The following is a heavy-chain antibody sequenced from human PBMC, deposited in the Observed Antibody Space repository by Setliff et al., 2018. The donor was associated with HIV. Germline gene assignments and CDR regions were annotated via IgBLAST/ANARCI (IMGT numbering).Heavy chain of an antibody. J-gene: IGHJ4*02. CDR3: ARHPSGWYGDYFFDY. V-gene: IGHV1-18*03. Sequence: ASVKVSCKASGYTFSSNYMHWVRQAPGQGLEWMGWISAYSGNTHYAQRLQDRVTMTTDTSTSTAYMDLRSLRSDDMAVYYCARHPSGWYGDYFFDYWGQGTLVTVPQ. D-gene: IGHD4-17*01. CDR2: ISAYSGNT. CDR1: GYTFSSNY.